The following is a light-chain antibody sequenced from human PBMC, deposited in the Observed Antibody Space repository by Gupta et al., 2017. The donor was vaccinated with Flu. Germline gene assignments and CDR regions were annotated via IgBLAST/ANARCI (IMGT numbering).Light chain of an antibody. Sequence: LSASVGDRVTITCRANQSSRSIRSWLAWYQQKPEKAPKLLISKASSVESGVPSRFSGSGSGTEFTLTISSLQPDDFATYYCQQYKSYSWTFGQGTKVEIK. V-gene: IGKV1-5*03. CDR3: QQYKSYSWT. CDR2: KAS. CDR1: QSSRSIRSW. J-gene: IGKJ1*01.